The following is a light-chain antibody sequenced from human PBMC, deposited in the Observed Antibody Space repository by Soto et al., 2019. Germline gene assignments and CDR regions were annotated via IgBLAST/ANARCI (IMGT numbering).Light chain of an antibody. CDR2: GAS. J-gene: IGKJ4*01. CDR1: QSLTSDY. Sequence: EIVLTQSPGTLSLSPGERATLSCRASQSLTSDYLAWYQQKPGQTPRLLIHGASSRASGIPDRFSGSGSGTDFTLTISRLEPEDLAVYYCQRYGSSPLTFGGGTKVDIK. CDR3: QRYGSSPLT. V-gene: IGKV3-20*01.